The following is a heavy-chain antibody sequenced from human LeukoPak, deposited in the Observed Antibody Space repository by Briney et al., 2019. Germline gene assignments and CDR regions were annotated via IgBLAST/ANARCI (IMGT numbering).Heavy chain of an antibody. CDR1: GFTFSSYN. CDR3: ARIGSSWSFDY. CDR2: ISGDSGYI. D-gene: IGHD6-13*01. V-gene: IGHV3-21*01. J-gene: IGHJ4*02. Sequence: GGSLRLSCVASGFTFSSYNMNWVRQAPGKGLEWVSSISGDSGYISYADSVRGRFTISRDNAMNSLYLQMNSLRVEDTAVYYCARIGSSWSFDYWGQGTRVTVSS.